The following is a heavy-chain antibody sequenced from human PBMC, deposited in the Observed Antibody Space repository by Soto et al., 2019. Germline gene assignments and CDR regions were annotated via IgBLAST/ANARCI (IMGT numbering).Heavy chain of an antibody. Sequence: GGSLRLSCAASGFTFSSYSMNWVRQAPGKGLEWVSSVSSSDYIYYGDSVEGRFTISRDNAKSSLDLQMNSLRAEDTAMYYCARDGRLSGYDRNFDYWGQGTLVTVSS. CDR1: GFTFSSYS. CDR3: ARDGRLSGYDRNFDY. D-gene: IGHD5-12*01. CDR2: VSSSDYI. V-gene: IGHV3-21*01. J-gene: IGHJ4*02.